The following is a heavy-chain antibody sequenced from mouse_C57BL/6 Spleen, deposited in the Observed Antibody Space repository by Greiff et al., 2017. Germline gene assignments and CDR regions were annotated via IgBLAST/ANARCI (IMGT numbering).Heavy chain of an antibody. V-gene: IGHV1-12*01. Sequence: QVQLKESGAELVRPGASVKMSCKASGYTFTSYNMHWVEQTPRQGLEWIGAIYPGNGDTSYNQKFKGKATLTVDKSSSTAYMQLSSLTSEDSAVYFCARHPFDYWGQGTTLTVSS. CDR3: ARHPFDY. J-gene: IGHJ2*01. CDR1: GYTFTSYN. CDR2: IYPGNGDT.